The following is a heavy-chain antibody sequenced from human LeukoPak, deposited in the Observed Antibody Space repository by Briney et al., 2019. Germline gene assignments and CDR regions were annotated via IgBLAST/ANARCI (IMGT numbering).Heavy chain of an antibody. CDR1: GGSISSSSYY. CDR2: IYYSGST. D-gene: IGHD4-23*01. V-gene: IGHV4-39*01. J-gene: IGHJ3*02. Sequence: SETLSLTCTVSGGSISSSSYYWGWIRQPPGKGLEWIGTIYYSGSTYYNPSLTSRVTISVDTSKNQFSLKLSSVTAADTALYYCARVPPEITVVTHHAFDIWGQGTMATVSS. CDR3: ARVPPEITVVTHHAFDI.